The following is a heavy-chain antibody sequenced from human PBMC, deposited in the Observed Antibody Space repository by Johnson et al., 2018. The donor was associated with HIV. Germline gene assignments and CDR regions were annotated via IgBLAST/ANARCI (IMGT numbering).Heavy chain of an antibody. D-gene: IGHD1-26*01. CDR1: GFTFSSYA. CDR2: ISYDGSNK. J-gene: IGHJ3*02. Sequence: QEQLVESGGGVVQPGRSLRLSCAASGFTFSSYAMHWVRQAPGKGLEWVAVISYDGSNKYYADSVKGRFTISRDNSKNTLYLQMNSLRAEDTAVYYCARDRGGGSYHDAFDIWGQGTMVTVSS. V-gene: IGHV3-30*04. CDR3: ARDRGGGSYHDAFDI.